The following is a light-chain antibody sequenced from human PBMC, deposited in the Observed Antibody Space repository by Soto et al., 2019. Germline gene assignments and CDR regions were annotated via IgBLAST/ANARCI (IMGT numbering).Light chain of an antibody. J-gene: IGKJ5*01. CDR3: QQRSNWPPFT. CDR2: GAS. CDR1: QSVSSN. V-gene: IGKV3-15*01. Sequence: EVVMTQSPATVSVSPGERATLSCRASQSVSSNLAWYQQKPGQAPRLLIYGASTRATGTPARFSGSGSGTEFTLTISSLQSEDFAVYYCQQRSNWPPFTFGQGTRLEIK.